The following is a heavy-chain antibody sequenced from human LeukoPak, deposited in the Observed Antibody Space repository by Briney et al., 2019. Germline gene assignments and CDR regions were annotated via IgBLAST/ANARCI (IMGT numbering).Heavy chain of an antibody. V-gene: IGHV1-69*13. CDR3: ARDKYFDWSSNWFDP. D-gene: IGHD3-9*01. CDR1: GGTFSSYA. Sequence: SVKVSCKASGGTFSSYAISWVRQAPGQGLEWMGGIIPIFGTANYAQKFQGRVTITADESTSTAYMELSSLRSEDTAVYYCARDKYFDWSSNWFDPWGQGTLVTVSS. J-gene: IGHJ5*02. CDR2: IIPIFGTA.